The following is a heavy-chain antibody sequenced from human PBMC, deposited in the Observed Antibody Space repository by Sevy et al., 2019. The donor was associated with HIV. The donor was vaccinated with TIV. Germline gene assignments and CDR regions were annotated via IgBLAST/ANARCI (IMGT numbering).Heavy chain of an antibody. CDR2: IWYDGSNK. Sequence: GGSLRLSCAASGFTFSSYGMHWVRQAPGKGLEWVAVIWYDGSNKYYADSVKGRFTISRDNSKNTLYLQMNSLRAEDTAVYYCARGRVVQGGYYYDYYGMDVWGQGTTVTVSS. J-gene: IGHJ6*02. CDR1: GFTFSSYG. V-gene: IGHV3-33*01. D-gene: IGHD2-15*01. CDR3: ARGRVVQGGYYYDYYGMDV.